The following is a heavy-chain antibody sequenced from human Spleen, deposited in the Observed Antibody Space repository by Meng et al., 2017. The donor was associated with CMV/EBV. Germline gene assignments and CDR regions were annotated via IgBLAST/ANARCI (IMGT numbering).Heavy chain of an antibody. CDR3: AREPEGINWFDP. CDR2: IYPSGST. D-gene: IGHD6-13*01. Sequence: GHLQASGTRFVTRSDNLSLFCTVYGGCIRRYSWSWIRQLAGKGLEWIGRIYPSGSTHYTTSLKSRVTMSVDTSKNQFALKMSSETAAETAVYYFAREPEGINWFDPWGQGTLVTVSS. J-gene: IGHJ5*02. CDR1: GGCIRRYS. V-gene: IGHV4-4*07.